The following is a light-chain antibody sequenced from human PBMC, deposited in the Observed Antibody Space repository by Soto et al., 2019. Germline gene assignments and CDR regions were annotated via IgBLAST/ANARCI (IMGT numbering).Light chain of an antibody. Sequence: EIVMTQSPATLSVSPGERATLSCRASQSVSNNLAWYQKKTGQAPRLLIYGASTRATGIPARFSGSGSGTEFTLTISSLQSEDCAVYYCQQYNNWWTFGQGTKVEIK. CDR2: GAS. CDR1: QSVSNN. J-gene: IGKJ1*01. CDR3: QQYNNWWT. V-gene: IGKV3-15*01.